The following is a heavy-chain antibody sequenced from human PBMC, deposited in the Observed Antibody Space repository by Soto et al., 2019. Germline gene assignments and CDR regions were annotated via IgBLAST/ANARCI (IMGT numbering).Heavy chain of an antibody. J-gene: IGHJ4*02. Sequence: PSETLSLTCTVSGGSIRSDDYIWSWIRQSPGRGLEWIGHIYNGGTTWTNPSLRSRLSISVDTSRTQFSLDLTSVTAADTAVYYCARGPSGDKVDYCRQRAPFTASS. CDR1: GGSIRSDDYI. V-gene: IGHV4-30-4*01. CDR3: ARGPSGDKVDY. CDR2: IYNGGTT. D-gene: IGHD7-27*01.